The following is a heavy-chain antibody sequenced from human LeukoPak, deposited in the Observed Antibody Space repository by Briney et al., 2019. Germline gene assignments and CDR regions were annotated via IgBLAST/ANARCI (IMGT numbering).Heavy chain of an antibody. CDR2: FDPEDGET. CDR3: ARDGYCSSTSCYTDYYYYGMDV. J-gene: IGHJ6*02. V-gene: IGHV1-24*01. D-gene: IGHD2-2*02. Sequence: ASVKVSCKVSGYTLTELSMHWVRQAPGKGLEWMGGFDPEDGETIYAQKFQGRVTMTEDTSTDTAYMELRSLRSDDTAVYYCARDGYCSSTSCYTDYYYYGMDVWGQGTTVTVSS. CDR1: GYTLTELS.